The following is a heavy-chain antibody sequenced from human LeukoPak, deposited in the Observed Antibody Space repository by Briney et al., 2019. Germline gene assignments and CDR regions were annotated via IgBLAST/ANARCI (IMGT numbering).Heavy chain of an antibody. CDR2: IFSGGST. Sequence: GGSLRLSCEAAGFTASSSYMNWVRQAPGKGLEWVSVIFSGGSTYYAESVRGRFTISRDNSKNTLYVQVNSLGTEDTAAYYCAKGSYYDSSGSFYFDYWGQGTLVTVSS. D-gene: IGHD3-22*01. J-gene: IGHJ4*02. CDR3: AKGSYYDSSGSFYFDY. V-gene: IGHV3-53*01. CDR1: GFTASSSY.